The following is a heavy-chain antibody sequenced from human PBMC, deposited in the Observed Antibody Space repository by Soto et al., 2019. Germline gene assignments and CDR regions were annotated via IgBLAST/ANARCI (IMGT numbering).Heavy chain of an antibody. Sequence: PVVSLNISCKSSGYSFSFYWIGWVRPLPGKGLEWMAIMYPDDSDIRYSPSFEAHVTILADKSTSTAFLQWSSLKASDTAMYYCATAYDYDFENSNYYRDAFDIWGQGTLVTVSS. CDR2: MYPDDSDI. D-gene: IGHD3-22*01. V-gene: IGHV5-51*01. CDR1: GYSFSFYW. CDR3: ATAYDYDFENSNYYRDAFDI. J-gene: IGHJ3*02.